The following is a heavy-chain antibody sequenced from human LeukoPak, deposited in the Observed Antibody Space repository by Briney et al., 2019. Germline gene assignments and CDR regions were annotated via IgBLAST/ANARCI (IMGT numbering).Heavy chain of an antibody. V-gene: IGHV3-53*01. Sequence: GGSLRLSCAASGFSVSDNYMSWVRQAPGIGLEWVSVIYRGGITYYADSVKGRLTISRDDSKNTLYLQMNSLRAEDTAVYYCARRLPLDYYMDVWGKGTTVTVSS. CDR2: IYRGGIT. CDR1: GFSVSDNY. J-gene: IGHJ6*03. CDR3: ARRLPLDYYMDV.